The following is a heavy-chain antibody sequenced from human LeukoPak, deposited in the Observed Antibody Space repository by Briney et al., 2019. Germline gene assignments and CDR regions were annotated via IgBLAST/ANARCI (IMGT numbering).Heavy chain of an antibody. CDR1: GFTFSSYA. V-gene: IGHV3-23*01. CDR2: ISGSGGST. D-gene: IGHD6-19*01. CDR3: AKDNRRHYTSGPNPDSLH. Sequence: GGSLRLSCAASGFTFSSYAMSWVRQAPGKGLEWVSAISGSGGSTYYADSVKGRFTISRDNSKDTLYLQMNSLRAEDTAFYYCAKDNRRHYTSGPNPDSLHWGQGALVTVSS. J-gene: IGHJ4*02.